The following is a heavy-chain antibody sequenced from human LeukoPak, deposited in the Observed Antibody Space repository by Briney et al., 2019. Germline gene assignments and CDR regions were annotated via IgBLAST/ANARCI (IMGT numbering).Heavy chain of an antibody. CDR2: IYHSGST. CDR1: GYSISSGDY. J-gene: IGHJ4*02. Sequence: SETLSLTCTVSGYSISSGDYWGWIRQPPGKGLEWIGSIYHSGSTYYNPSLKSRVTISIDTSKNQFSLRLTSVTAADTAVYYCASGGYYDYAWGSFGFAAGYWGQGTLVTVSS. CDR3: ASGGYYDYAWGSFGFAAGY. V-gene: IGHV4-38-2*02. D-gene: IGHD3-16*01.